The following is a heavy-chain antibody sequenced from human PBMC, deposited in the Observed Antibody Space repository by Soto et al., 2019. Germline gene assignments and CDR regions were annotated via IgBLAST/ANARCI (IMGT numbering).Heavy chain of an antibody. J-gene: IGHJ3*02. CDR3: VRDRRGGWAFDI. Sequence: GGSLRLSCSASGFSFSSYPMHWVRQAPGKGLEYVSSILGDGSRTFYADSVKGRFTISRDNSRNKLYLQMNSLRAEDTAMYHCVRDRRGGWAFDIWGQGTVVTVSS. CDR2: ILGDGSRT. CDR1: GFSFSSYP. V-gene: IGHV3-64D*06. D-gene: IGHD1-26*01.